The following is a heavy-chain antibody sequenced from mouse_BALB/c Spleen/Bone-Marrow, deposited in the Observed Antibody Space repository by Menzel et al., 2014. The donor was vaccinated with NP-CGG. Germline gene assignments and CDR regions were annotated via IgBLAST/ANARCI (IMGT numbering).Heavy chain of an antibody. D-gene: IGHD1-1*01. CDR3: ARDHGSSYGGVDY. CDR1: GYAFSSSW. CDR2: IYPGDGDT. J-gene: IGHJ2*01. V-gene: IGHV1-82*01. Sequence: QVQLKESGPELVKPGASVQFSCKASGYAFSSSWLNWVKQRSGQGLEWIGRIYPGDGDTNYNGKFKGKATLTADKSSSTAYMQLSSLTSVDSAVYFCARDHGSSYGGVDYWGQGTTLTVST.